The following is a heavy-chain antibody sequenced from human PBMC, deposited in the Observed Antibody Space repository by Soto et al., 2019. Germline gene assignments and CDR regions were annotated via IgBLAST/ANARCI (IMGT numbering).Heavy chain of an antibody. J-gene: IGHJ4*02. V-gene: IGHV3-48*01. CDR3: ARNLYCSRGSCPWGY. CDR2: ISSGGITI. CDR1: GFTFSSYS. D-gene: IGHD2-15*01. Sequence: EVQLVESGGGLVQPGGSLRLSCAASGFTFSSYSMNWVRQTPGKGLEWVSYISSGGITIYYADSVKGLFTVSRDNAKDSLYLQMNSLRAEDTAVYYCARNLYCSRGSCPWGYWGQGTLVTVSS.